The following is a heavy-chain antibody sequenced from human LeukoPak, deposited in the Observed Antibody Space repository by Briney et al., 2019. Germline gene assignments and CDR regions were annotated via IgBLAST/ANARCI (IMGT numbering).Heavy chain of an antibody. CDR2: IYYSGST. Sequence: SETLSLTCTVSGGSISSSSYYWGWIRQPPGMGLEWIGNIYYSGSTYYNPSLKSRVTISVDTSKNQFSLKLSSVTAADTAVYYCAREGGDGYNFGTIFDYWGQGTLVTVSS. D-gene: IGHD5-24*01. V-gene: IGHV4-39*07. CDR1: GGSISSSSYY. J-gene: IGHJ4*02. CDR3: AREGGDGYNFGTIFDY.